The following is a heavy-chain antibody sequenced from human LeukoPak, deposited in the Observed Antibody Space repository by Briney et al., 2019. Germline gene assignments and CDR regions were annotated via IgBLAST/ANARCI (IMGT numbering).Heavy chain of an antibody. CDR2: TKDKARGYST. Sequence: PGGSLRLSCAASGVTLSDYHMHWVRQAPGKGLEWVGRTKDKARGYSTEYAASVKDRFTISRDDSKNLVYLQMNSMKIEDTAVYYCARDGEEGDNSAFDIWGQGTVVTVYS. J-gene: IGHJ3*02. CDR3: ARDGEEGDNSAFDI. D-gene: IGHD3-22*01. CDR1: GVTLSDYH. V-gene: IGHV3-72*01.